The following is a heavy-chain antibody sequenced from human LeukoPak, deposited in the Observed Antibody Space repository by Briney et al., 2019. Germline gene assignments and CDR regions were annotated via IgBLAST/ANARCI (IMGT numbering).Heavy chain of an antibody. CDR3: ARDGVVAPATIGIDY. CDR2: ISSSGSTM. J-gene: IGHJ4*02. Sequence: PGGSLRLSCTASGFTFSSYEMHWVRQAPGKGLEWVSYISSSGSTMYYADSVKGRFTISRDNAKNSLYLQMNSLRAEDTAIYYCARDGVVAPATIGIDYWGQGTLVSVSS. V-gene: IGHV3-48*03. D-gene: IGHD2-21*02. CDR1: GFTFSSYE.